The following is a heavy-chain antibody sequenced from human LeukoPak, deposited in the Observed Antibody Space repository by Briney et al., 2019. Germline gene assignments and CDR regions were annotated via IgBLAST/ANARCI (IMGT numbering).Heavy chain of an antibody. J-gene: IGHJ4*02. CDR1: GFTFSTYG. V-gene: IGHV3-30*18. D-gene: IGHD2-21*01. CDR2: ISYDGSNE. Sequence: GGSLRLSCAASGFTFSTYGMHWVRQAPGKGLEWVAVISYDGSNEYYADSVKGRFTISRDNSKNTLYLQMSSLRAEDTAVYYCAKEFDRGLPDYWGQGTLVTVPS. CDR3: AKEFDRGLPDY.